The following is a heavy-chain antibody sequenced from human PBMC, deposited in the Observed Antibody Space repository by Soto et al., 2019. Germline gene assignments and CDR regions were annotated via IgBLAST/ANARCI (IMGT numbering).Heavy chain of an antibody. CDR3: AREGLGYSLV. Sequence: GGSLRLSCAASGFTFSSYGMHWVRQAPGKGLEWVAVISYDGTITNYADSVKGRFTISRDNGWGTVHLQINSLRVDDTAVYYCAREGLGYSLVWGQGTMVTVSS. CDR2: ISYDGTIT. D-gene: IGHD5-18*01. CDR1: GFTFSSYG. V-gene: IGHV3-30*03. J-gene: IGHJ3*01.